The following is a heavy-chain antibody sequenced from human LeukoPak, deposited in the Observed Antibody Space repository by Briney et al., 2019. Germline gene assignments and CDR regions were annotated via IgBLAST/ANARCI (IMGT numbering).Heavy chain of an antibody. V-gene: IGHV1-46*01. D-gene: IGHD6-13*01. CDR2: INPSGGST. Sequence: ASVKVSCKASGYTFTSYYMHWVRQAPGQGLEWMGIINPSGGSTSYAQKFQGRVTMTRDTSISTAYMELSRLRSDDTAVYYCARASRPSIAAAGTYWFDPWGQGTLVTVSS. CDR3: ARASRPSIAAAGTYWFDP. CDR1: GYTFTSYY. J-gene: IGHJ5*02.